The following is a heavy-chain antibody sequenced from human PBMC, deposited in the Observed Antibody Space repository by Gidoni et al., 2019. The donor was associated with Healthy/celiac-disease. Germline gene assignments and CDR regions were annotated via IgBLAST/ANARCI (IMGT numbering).Heavy chain of an antibody. CDR3: ASIVYGDY. CDR2: ISSSSSYI. Sequence: EVQLVESGGGLVKPGGSLRLSCAASGFTFSSYSRNWGRQAPGKGLGWVSSISSSSSYIYYADSVKGRFTISRDNAKNSLYLQMNSLRAEDTAVYYCASIVYGDYWGQGTLVTVSS. CDR1: GFTFSSYS. V-gene: IGHV3-21*01. J-gene: IGHJ4*02. D-gene: IGHD2-15*01.